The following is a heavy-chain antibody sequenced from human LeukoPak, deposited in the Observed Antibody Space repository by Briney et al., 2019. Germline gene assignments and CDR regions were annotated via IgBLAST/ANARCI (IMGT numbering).Heavy chain of an antibody. V-gene: IGHV1-46*01. CDR3: ARFPNKIAATDPGFDY. Sequence: ASVKVSCKASGYTFTSYYMHWVRQAPGQGLEWMGIINPSGGSTSYAQKFQGRVTMTRDTSTSTVYMELSSLRSEDTAVYYCARFPNKIAATDPGFDYWGQGTLVTVSS. J-gene: IGHJ4*02. CDR1: GYTFTSYY. D-gene: IGHD2-15*01. CDR2: INPSGGST.